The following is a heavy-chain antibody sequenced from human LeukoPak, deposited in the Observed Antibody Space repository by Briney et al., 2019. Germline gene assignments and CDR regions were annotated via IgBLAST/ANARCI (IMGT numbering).Heavy chain of an antibody. CDR1: GYSISSGYY. D-gene: IGHD6-19*01. V-gene: IGHV4-38-2*01. CDR3: ARQSGYSSGWPFDY. J-gene: IGHJ4*02. Sequence: SETLSLTCAVSGYSISSGYYWGWIRQPPGRGLEWIGSIYHSGSTYYNPSLKSRVTISVDTSKNQFSLKLSSVTAADTAVYYCARQSGYSSGWPFDYWGQGTLVTVSS. CDR2: IYHSGST.